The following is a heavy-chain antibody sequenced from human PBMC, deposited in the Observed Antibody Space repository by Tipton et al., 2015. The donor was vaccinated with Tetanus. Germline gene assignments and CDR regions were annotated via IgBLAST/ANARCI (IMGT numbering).Heavy chain of an antibody. V-gene: IGHV4-31*03. D-gene: IGHD4-17*01. CDR2: IYYSGST. CDR1: GGSISSGGYY. J-gene: IGHJ4*02. CDR3: ARSYGDTFLFRLDY. Sequence: TLSLTCTVSGGSISSGGYYWSWIRQHPGKGLEWIGYIYYSGSTYYNPSLKSRVTISVDTSKNQFSLKLSSVTAADTAVYYCARSYGDTFLFRLDYWGQGALVTVSS.